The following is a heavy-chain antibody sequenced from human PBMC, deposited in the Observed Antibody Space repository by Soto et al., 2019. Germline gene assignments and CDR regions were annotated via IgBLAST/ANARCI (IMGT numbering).Heavy chain of an antibody. D-gene: IGHD3-10*01. V-gene: IGHV4-30-4*01. CDR2: IYYTGST. Sequence: SETLSLTCSVSGASISSPDYYWTWIRQPPGKGLQWIGYIYYTGSTSYNPSLKSRLAISLDPSRNQFSLKLSSVTAADSAVYYCATVAGGLLWFGDSPRAPFDPWGQGTLVTVS. J-gene: IGHJ5*02. CDR3: ATVAGGLLWFGDSPRAPFDP. CDR1: GASISSPDYY.